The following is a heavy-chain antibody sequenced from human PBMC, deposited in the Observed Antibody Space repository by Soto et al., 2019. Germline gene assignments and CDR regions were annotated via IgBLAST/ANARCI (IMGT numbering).Heavy chain of an antibody. D-gene: IGHD3-3*01. CDR2: SSSSSSTI. V-gene: IGHV3-48*02. CDR1: GFTFSSYS. Sequence: EVQLVESGGGLVQPGGSLRLSCAASGFTFSSYSMNWVRQAPGKGLEWVSYSSSSSSTIYYADSVKGRFTISRDNAKNSLYLQMNSLRDEYTAVYYCAREARLLECLSLNWFVPGGQGTLVTVSS. CDR3: AREARLLECLSLNWFVP. J-gene: IGHJ5*02.